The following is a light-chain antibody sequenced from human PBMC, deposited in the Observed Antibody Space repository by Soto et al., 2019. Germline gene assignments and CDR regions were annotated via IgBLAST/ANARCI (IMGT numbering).Light chain of an antibody. CDR1: QSVIIY. Sequence: NVLTQSPGTLTVSAGERATLSSISSQSVIIYLAWYQQKPGQAPRLLIYDASNRATGIPARFSGSGSGTDFTLTISSLEPEDFAVYYCQQRSNWPSITFGQGTRLEIK. CDR2: DAS. CDR3: QQRSNWPSIT. J-gene: IGKJ5*01. V-gene: IGKV3-11*01.